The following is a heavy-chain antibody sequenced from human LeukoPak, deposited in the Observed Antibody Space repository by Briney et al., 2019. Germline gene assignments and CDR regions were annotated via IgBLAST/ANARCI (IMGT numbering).Heavy chain of an antibody. V-gene: IGHV3-64D*06. Sequence: SGRSLRLSCSASGFTFISYAIHWVRQAPGKGLEYVSGISNNGGSKYYADSVKGRFTISRDNSKNTLYLQMSSLRAEDTAVYYCVKGGYSSSWSLFDYWGQGTLVTVSS. D-gene: IGHD6-13*01. CDR1: GFTFISYA. CDR3: VKGGYSSSWSLFDY. CDR2: ISNNGGSK. J-gene: IGHJ4*02.